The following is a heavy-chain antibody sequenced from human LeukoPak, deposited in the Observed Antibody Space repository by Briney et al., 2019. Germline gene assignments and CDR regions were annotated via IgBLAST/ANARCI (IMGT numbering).Heavy chain of an antibody. CDR2: INHSGST. J-gene: IGHJ5*02. D-gene: IGHD3-10*01. V-gene: IGHV4-34*01. CDR3: ARLDPQLWFGELYGRGFNWFDP. Sequence: SETLSLTCAVYGGSFSGYYWSWIRQPPGKGLEWIGEINHSGSTNYNPSLKSRVTISVDTSKNQFSLKLSSVTAADTAMYYCARLDPQLWFGELYGRGFNWFDPWGQGTLVTVSS. CDR1: GGSFSGYY.